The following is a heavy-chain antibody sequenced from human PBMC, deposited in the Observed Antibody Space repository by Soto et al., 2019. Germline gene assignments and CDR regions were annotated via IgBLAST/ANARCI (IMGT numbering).Heavy chain of an antibody. CDR2: ISGSGGST. V-gene: IGHV3-23*01. J-gene: IGHJ4*02. D-gene: IGHD7-27*01. Sequence: GGSLRLSCAASGFTFSSYAMSWVRQAPGKGLEWVSAISGSGGSTYYADSVKGRFTISRDNSKNTLYLQMNSLRAEDTAVYYCAKDVPSTGDPGYYFDYWGQGTLVTVSS. CDR3: AKDVPSTGDPGYYFDY. CDR1: GFTFSSYA.